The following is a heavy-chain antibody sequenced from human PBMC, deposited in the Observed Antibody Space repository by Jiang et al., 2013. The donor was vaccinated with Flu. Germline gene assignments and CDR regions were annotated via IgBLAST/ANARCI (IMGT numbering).Heavy chain of an antibody. CDR1: GGSISSGSYY. CDR3: ARDRGIAAAGTGEGGFDY. J-gene: IGHJ4*02. CDR2: IYTSGST. V-gene: IGHV4-61*02. Sequence: SLTCTVSGGSISSGSYYWSWIRQPAGKGLEWIGRIYTSGSTNYNPSLKSRVTISVDTSKNQFSLKLSSVTAADTAVYYCARDRGIAAAGTGEGGFDYWGQGTLVTVSS. D-gene: IGHD6-13*01.